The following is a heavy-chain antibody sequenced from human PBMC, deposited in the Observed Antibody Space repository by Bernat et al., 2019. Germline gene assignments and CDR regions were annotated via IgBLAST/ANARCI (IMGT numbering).Heavy chain of an antibody. CDR1: GFTFNNYA. J-gene: IGHJ4*02. D-gene: IGHD1-26*01. CDR3: ARGAWEGVKYYFDY. Sequence: EVQLLESGGGLVQPGGSLRLSCAASGFTFNNYAMSWVRQAPGKGLEWVSVISGGAGSTDYVDSVTGRFSISRDNSKNTLYLDMNSLRAEDTAVYYCARGAWEGVKYYFDYWGQGTLITVSS. CDR2: ISGGAGST. V-gene: IGHV3-23*01.